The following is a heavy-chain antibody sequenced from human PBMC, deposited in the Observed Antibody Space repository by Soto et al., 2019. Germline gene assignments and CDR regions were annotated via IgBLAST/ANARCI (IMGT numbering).Heavy chain of an antibody. Sequence: SETLSLTCTVSRGSTSSGTNYCVWIRQPPGKGLEWIANIYYSGSTFYTPSLKSRVTISIDTSKNQFSRKLRSVTAADTAVYYCAINDAGWYFDSWAQGTLVTVSS. V-gene: IGHV4-39*01. CDR1: RGSTSSGTNY. J-gene: IGHJ4*02. CDR3: AINDAGWYFDS. CDR2: IYYSGST.